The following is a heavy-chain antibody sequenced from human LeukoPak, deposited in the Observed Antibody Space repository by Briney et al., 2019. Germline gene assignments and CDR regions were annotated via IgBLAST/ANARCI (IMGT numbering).Heavy chain of an antibody. CDR3: ARDFDGDYGAR. D-gene: IGHD4-17*01. Sequence: SETLSLTCSASGDSMTGYYWSWIRQPPGKGLEWIGYIYYTSTTNYNPSLKSRVTISVDTSKNQFSLRLTSVTAAYTAVYFCARDFDGDYGARWGQGILVSVSP. J-gene: IGHJ4*02. V-gene: IGHV4-59*01. CDR1: GDSMTGYY. CDR2: IYYTSTT.